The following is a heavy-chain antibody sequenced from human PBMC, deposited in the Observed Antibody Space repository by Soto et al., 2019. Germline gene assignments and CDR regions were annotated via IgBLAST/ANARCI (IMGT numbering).Heavy chain of an antibody. CDR1: GGTFSTYS. CDR3: TVGSWSGEVFDI. J-gene: IGHJ3*02. Sequence: QVQLVQSGAEVTKPGSSVKVSCKDSGGTFSTYSLFWVRQAPGQGLEWMGRIIPMLGTRNYAQRFQDRVTITADKTTATAHMELSSLRSEDTALYYCTVGSWSGEVFDIWGQGTMVTVSS. CDR2: IIPMLGTR. V-gene: IGHV1-69*08. D-gene: IGHD2-21*01.